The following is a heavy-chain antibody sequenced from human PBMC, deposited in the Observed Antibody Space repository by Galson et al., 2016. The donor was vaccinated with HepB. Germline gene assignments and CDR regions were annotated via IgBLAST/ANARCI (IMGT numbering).Heavy chain of an antibody. CDR2: DSMDGRRK. Sequence: SLRLSCAASGFTFSNYGMHWVRQAPGKGLEWVAADSMDGRRKFYADSVKGRFTISRDNAKNALYLQMNSLRAEDTAVYYCARGNPHRMDVWGKGTTVTVSS. J-gene: IGHJ6*03. D-gene: IGHD2/OR15-2a*01. V-gene: IGHV3-30*03. CDR3: ARGNPHRMDV. CDR1: GFTFSNYG.